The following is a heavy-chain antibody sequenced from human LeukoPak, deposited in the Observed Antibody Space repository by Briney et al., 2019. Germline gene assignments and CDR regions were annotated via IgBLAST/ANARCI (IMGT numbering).Heavy chain of an antibody. Sequence: GGSLRLSCAASGFTFSSYGMHWVRQAPGKGLEWVAVISYDGSNKYYADSVKGRFTISRDNSKNTLYLQMNSLRAEDTAVYYCAKDPVAGTEGPYFDYWGQGTLVTVSS. CDR3: AKDPVAGTEGPYFDY. J-gene: IGHJ4*02. CDR1: GFTFSSYG. CDR2: ISYDGSNK. D-gene: IGHD6-19*01. V-gene: IGHV3-30*18.